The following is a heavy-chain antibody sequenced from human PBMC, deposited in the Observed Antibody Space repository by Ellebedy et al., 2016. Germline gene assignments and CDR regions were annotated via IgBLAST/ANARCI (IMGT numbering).Heavy chain of an antibody. CDR2: INPSGGST. Sequence: ASVKVSCKASGYTFTSYYMHWVRQAPGQGLEWMGIINPSGGSTSYAQKFQGRVTMTRDTSTSTVYMELSSLRSEDTAVYYCARDDWDTMVRGATKPTSYWGQGTLVTVSS. CDR3: ARDDWDTMVRGATKPTSY. J-gene: IGHJ4*02. V-gene: IGHV1-46*01. D-gene: IGHD3-10*01. CDR1: GYTFTSYY.